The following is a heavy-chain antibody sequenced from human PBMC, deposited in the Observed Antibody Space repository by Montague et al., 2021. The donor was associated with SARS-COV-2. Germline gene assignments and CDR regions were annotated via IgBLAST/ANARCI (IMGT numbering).Heavy chain of an antibody. CDR2: INHSANT. V-gene: IGHV4-34*01. D-gene: IGHD3-10*01. CDR1: GGSLSGYY. CDR3: ASGIYPSGSYYNRYYYGLSI. Sequence: SETLSLTCAVYGGSLSGYYWSWIRQPPEKGLEWIGEINHSANTKYNPSLKSPVTISIDTSKNQFSLKMTSVTAADTATYYCASGIYPSGSYYNRYYYGLSIWGPGTTVTVSS. J-gene: IGHJ6*02.